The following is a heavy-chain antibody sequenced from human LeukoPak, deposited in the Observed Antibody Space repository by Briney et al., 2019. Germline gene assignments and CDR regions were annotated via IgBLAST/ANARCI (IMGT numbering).Heavy chain of an antibody. D-gene: IGHD1-14*01. CDR1: GFTFSSYW. CDR2: INGDGSGT. Sequence: GGSLRLSCAASGFTFSSYWMHWVRQAPGKGLVWVSRINGDGSGTTYADSVKGRFTISRDNAKNTLYLQMNSLRAEDTAVYYCANHYGRIGPMGPFDYWGQGTLVTVSS. CDR3: ANHYGRIGPMGPFDY. J-gene: IGHJ4*02. V-gene: IGHV3-74*01.